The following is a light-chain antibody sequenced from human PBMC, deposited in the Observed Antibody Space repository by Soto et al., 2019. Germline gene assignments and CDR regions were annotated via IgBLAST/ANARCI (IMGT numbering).Light chain of an antibody. J-gene: IGLJ2*01. CDR2: AVT. Sequence: QSALTQPASVSGSPGQSITISCTGTSSDVGGYNYVSWYQQHPGKAPKLMIYAVTDRPSGISDRFSGFKSANTAYLTISGVQPEDEADYHCSSYTTIKTVVFGGGTQLTVL. V-gene: IGLV2-14*01. CDR3: SSYTTIKTVV. CDR1: SSDVGGYNY.